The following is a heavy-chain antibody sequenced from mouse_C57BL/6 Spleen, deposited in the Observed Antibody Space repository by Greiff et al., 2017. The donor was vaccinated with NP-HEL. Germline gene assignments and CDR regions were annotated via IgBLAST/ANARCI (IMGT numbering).Heavy chain of an antibody. J-gene: IGHJ4*01. CDR3: ADYGSSYGAMDY. CDR1: GYTFTSYG. Sequence: VQLQESGAELARPGASVKLSFKASGYTFTSYGISWVKQRTGQGLEWIGEIYPRSGNTYYNEKFKGKATLTADKSSSTAYMELRSLTSEDSAVYFCADYGSSYGAMDYWGQGTSVTVSS. V-gene: IGHV1-81*01. D-gene: IGHD1-1*01. CDR2: IYPRSGNT.